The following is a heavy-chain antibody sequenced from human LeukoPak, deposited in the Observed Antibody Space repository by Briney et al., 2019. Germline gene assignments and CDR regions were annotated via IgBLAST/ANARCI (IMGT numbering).Heavy chain of an antibody. V-gene: IGHV4-39*01. J-gene: IGHJ4*02. Sequence: KTSQTLSLTCTVSVGSISSVGYYWGGIRHPPGKGLEGIGVIYYSGSTYYNPSPKSRVTISVDASKNQFSLKLSSVTAADTAVYYCARRPPGRQQLVPFDYWGQGTLVTVSS. CDR2: IYYSGST. D-gene: IGHD6-13*01. CDR3: ARRPPGRQQLVPFDY. CDR1: VGSISSVGYY.